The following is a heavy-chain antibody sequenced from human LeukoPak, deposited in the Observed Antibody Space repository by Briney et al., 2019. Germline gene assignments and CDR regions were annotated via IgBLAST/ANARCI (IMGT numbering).Heavy chain of an antibody. D-gene: IGHD3-10*01. V-gene: IGHV3-48*02. J-gene: IGHJ5*02. CDR3: ARSAHYGSGRINWFDP. Sequence: GGSLRLSCAASGFTFSTYSMNWVRQAPGKGLEWVSYISSGSSTIYYADSVKGRFTISRDNAKNSLYLQMNSLRDEDTAVYYCARSAHYGSGRINWFDPWGQGTLVTVSS. CDR2: ISSGSSTI. CDR1: GFTFSTYS.